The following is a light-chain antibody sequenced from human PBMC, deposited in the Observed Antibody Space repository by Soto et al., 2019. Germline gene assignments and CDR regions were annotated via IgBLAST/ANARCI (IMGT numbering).Light chain of an antibody. V-gene: IGLV2-14*01. CDR1: SSDVGGYNY. CDR2: EVD. CDR3: SSYTGSSTLV. J-gene: IGLJ3*02. Sequence: QSVLTQPASVSGSPGQSITISCTGTSSDVGGYNYVSWYQQHPGKAPKLMIYEVDNRPSGVSNRFSGSKSGNTASLTISGLQAEDEADYYCSSYTGSSTLVFGGGTKLTVL.